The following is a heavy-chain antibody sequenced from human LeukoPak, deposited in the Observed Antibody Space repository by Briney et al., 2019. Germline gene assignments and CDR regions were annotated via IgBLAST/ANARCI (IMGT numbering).Heavy chain of an antibody. D-gene: IGHD2-2*01. V-gene: IGHV4-31*03. J-gene: IGHJ3*02. CDR2: KYYSDSA. CDR1: GVSVSNGRYY. Sequence: SQSLSLTCNVSGVSVSNGRYYWTWLRQQQGKGLESFGYKYYSDSAKSNPALNRRLTITINTTNTQFSLLLSPVTDAESATYESAAPYCSGISCLDVFKMWGQGRRVTVSS. CDR3: AAPYCSGISCLDVFKM.